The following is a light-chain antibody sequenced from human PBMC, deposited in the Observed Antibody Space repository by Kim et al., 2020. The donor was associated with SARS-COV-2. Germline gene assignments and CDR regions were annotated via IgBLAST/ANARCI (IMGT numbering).Light chain of an antibody. V-gene: IGLV2-8*01. CDR1: SSDVGGYNY. CDR3: SSYAGSNVV. CDR2: EVS. J-gene: IGLJ2*01. Sequence: QSALTQPPSASGSPGQSVTISCTGTSSDVGGYNYVSWYQQHPSKAPKLMIYEVSKRPSGVPDRFSGSKSGNTASLTVSGLQAEDEADYYCSSYAGSNVVFGGGTQLTVL.